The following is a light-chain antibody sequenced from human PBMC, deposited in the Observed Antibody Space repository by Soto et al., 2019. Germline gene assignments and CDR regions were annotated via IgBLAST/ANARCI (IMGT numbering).Light chain of an antibody. CDR3: QQYGSSPRT. Sequence: EIVMTQSPGTLSVSPGERATLSCRASQTVSRHLAWYQQKPGQAPRLLIFGASTRATGIPDRFSGSGSGTDFTLTISRLEPEDFAVYCCQQYGSSPRTFGQGTKVDIK. CDR1: QTVSRH. V-gene: IGKV3-20*01. J-gene: IGKJ1*01. CDR2: GAS.